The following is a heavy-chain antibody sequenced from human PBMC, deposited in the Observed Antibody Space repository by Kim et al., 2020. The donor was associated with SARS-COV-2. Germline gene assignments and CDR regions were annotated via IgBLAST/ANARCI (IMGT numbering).Heavy chain of an antibody. Sequence: GGSLRLSCAASGFTFSSYSMNWVRQAPGKGLEWVSSISSSSSYIYYADSVKGRFTISRDNAKNSLYLQMNSLRAEDTAVYYCARLGGTTGDYYYYGMDVWGQGTTVTVSS. V-gene: IGHV3-21*01. CDR3: ARLGGTTGDYYYYGMDV. CDR2: ISSSSSYI. CDR1: GFTFSSYS. J-gene: IGHJ6*02. D-gene: IGHD1-7*01.